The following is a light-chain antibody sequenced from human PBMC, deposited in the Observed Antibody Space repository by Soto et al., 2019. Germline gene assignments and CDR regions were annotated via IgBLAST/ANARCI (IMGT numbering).Light chain of an antibody. Sequence: EIVLTQSPGTLSLSPGERATLSCRASQSVISSYLAWYQQKPGQAPRLLIYGASNRTTGIPDRFSGSGAGTEFTLIISRLEPEEFAVLYYRQYGRSQSTFGQGTKLDIK. J-gene: IGKJ2*01. CDR3: RQYGRSQST. CDR2: GAS. V-gene: IGKV3-20*01. CDR1: QSVISSY.